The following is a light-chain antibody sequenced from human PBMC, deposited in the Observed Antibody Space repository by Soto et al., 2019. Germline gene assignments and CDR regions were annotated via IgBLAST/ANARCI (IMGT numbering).Light chain of an antibody. CDR1: QSISTW. V-gene: IGKV1-5*03. Sequence: DIQMTQSPSTLSASVGDRVTITCRASQSISTWLAWYQQKPQKAPNLLISKASTLESGIPSRFSGSGSGTEFNLTISSLQPDDFATDYCQQYSGYPGTFGQGTKVEVK. CDR3: QQYSGYPGT. J-gene: IGKJ1*01. CDR2: KAS.